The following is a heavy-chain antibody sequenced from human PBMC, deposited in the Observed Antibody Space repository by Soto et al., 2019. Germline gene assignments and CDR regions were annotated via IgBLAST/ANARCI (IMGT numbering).Heavy chain of an antibody. J-gene: IGHJ5*02. CDR3: ARLKYPP. CDR2: INHSGST. CDR1: GGSFSGYH. V-gene: IGHV4-34*01. D-gene: IGHD2-2*01. Sequence: SETLSLTCAVYGGSFSGYHWSWIRQPPGKGLEWIGEINHSGSTNYNPSLKSRVTISVDTSKNQFSLKLSSVTAADTAVYYCARLKYPPWGQGTLVTV.